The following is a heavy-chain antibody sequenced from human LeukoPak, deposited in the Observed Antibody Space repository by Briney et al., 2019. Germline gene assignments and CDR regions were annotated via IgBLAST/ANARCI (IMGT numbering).Heavy chain of an antibody. CDR3: ARIFDSSGFDY. D-gene: IGHD3-22*01. J-gene: IGHJ4*02. CDR2: ISYDGSNK. Sequence: GGSLRLSCAASGFTFSSYAMHWVRQAPGKGLEWVAVISYDGSNKYYADSVKGRFTISRNNSKNTLYLQMNSLRAEDTAVYYCARIFDSSGFDYWGQGTLVTVSS. CDR1: GFTFSSYA. V-gene: IGHV3-30-3*01.